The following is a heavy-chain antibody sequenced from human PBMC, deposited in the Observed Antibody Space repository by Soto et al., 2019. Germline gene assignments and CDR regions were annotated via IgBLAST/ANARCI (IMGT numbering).Heavy chain of an antibody. J-gene: IGHJ4*02. Sequence: VQLVESGGGVVQPGRSLRLSCAASGLTFSTYGFHWVRQAPGKGLEWVAVISNDVRNIHYAESVKGRFTISRDNSKNRLYLQMNSLRRNDTAVYYCVKDTLGGMTPVFMPGPDWGQGTLVTVSS. CDR1: GLTFSTYG. V-gene: IGHV3-30*18. CDR3: VKDTLGGMTPVFMPGPD. D-gene: IGHD2-2*01. CDR2: ISNDVRNI.